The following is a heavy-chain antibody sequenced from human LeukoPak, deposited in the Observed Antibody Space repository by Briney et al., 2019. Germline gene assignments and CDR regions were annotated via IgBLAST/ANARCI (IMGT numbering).Heavy chain of an antibody. D-gene: IGHD2-2*01. J-gene: IGHJ6*02. V-gene: IGHV4-4*07. CDR3: ARGCSSTSCWLRMDV. CDR2: IYTSGST. CDR1: GGSITNYY. Sequence: SETLSLTCTVSGGSITNYYWSWIRQPAGKELEWIGRIYTSGSTSYNPSLKSRVTMSVDTSKNQFSLKLSSVTAADTAVYYCARGCSSTSCWLRMDVWGQGTTVTVSS.